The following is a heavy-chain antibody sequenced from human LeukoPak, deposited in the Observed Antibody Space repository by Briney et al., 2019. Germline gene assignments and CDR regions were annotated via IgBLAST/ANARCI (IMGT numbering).Heavy chain of an antibody. CDR2: ISASGGNI. Sequence: GGSLRLSCAASGFTFSDFAMSWVRQAPGKGLEWVSSISASGGNIYYADSVKGRFTISRDNSKNTLELQVSSLRAEDTALYYCAKDRVYSSSWFGHWGQGTLVTVSS. CDR1: GFTFSDFA. J-gene: IGHJ5*02. V-gene: IGHV3-23*01. CDR3: AKDRVYSSSWFGH. D-gene: IGHD6-13*01.